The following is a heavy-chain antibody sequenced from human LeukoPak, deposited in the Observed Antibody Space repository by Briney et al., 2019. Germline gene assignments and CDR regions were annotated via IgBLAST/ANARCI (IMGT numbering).Heavy chain of an antibody. Sequence: SETLSLTCAVYGGSFSGYYWSWIRQPPGKGLEWIGEINHSGSTNYNPSLKSRVTISVDTSKNQFSLKLSSVTAADTAVYYCARHADVRIVGATQTYYFDYWGQGTLVTASS. CDR3: ARHADVRIVGATQTYYFDY. CDR2: INHSGST. CDR1: GGSFSGYY. D-gene: IGHD1-26*01. J-gene: IGHJ4*02. V-gene: IGHV4-34*01.